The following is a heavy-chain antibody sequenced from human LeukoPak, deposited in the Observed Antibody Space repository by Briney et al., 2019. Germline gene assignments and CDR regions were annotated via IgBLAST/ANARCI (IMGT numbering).Heavy chain of an antibody. CDR3: ARGPYYYDSSGYLF. V-gene: IGHV3-64*01. D-gene: IGHD3-22*01. J-gene: IGHJ4*02. CDR1: GFTFSSYA. CDR2: ISSNGGST. Sequence: PGGSLGLSCAASGFTFSSYAMHWVRQAPGKGLEYVSAISSNGGSTHYANSVKGRFTISRDNSKNTLYLQMGSLRAEDMAVYYCARGPYYYDSSGYLFWGQGTLVTVSS.